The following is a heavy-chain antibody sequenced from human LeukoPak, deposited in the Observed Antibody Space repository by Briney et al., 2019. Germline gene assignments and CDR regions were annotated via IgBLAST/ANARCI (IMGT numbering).Heavy chain of an antibody. CDR2: IYDSGTT. D-gene: IGHD2-2*01. V-gene: IGHV4-59*08. J-gene: IGHJ5*02. CDR1: GGSISGWY. Sequence: SETLSLTCAVSGGSISGWYWSWIRQPPGKGLEWIGHIYDSGTTNYNPSLKSRVTMSVDSSKNQFSLKLTSVTAADTAVYYCTTALKGYCSSTSCRGLGWFDPWGQGTLVTVSS. CDR3: TTALKGYCSSTSCRGLGWFDP.